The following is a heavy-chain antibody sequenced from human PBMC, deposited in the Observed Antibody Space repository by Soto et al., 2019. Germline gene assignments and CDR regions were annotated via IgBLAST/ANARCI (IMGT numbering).Heavy chain of an antibody. CDR1: GYTFTSYG. CDR2: ISAYNGNT. Sequence: GASVKVSCKASGYTFTSYGISWVLQAPGQGLEWMGWISAYNGNTNYAQKLQGRVTMTTDTSTSTAYMELRSLRSDDTAVYYCARERGDPYGYYFDYWGQGTLVTVSS. V-gene: IGHV1-18*01. CDR3: ARERGDPYGYYFDY. J-gene: IGHJ4*02. D-gene: IGHD2-21*02.